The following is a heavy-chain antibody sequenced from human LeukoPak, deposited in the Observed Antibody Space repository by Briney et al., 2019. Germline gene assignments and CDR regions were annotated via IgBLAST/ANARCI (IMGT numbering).Heavy chain of an antibody. CDR1: GGTFSSYA. V-gene: IGHV1-69*04. J-gene: IGHJ5*02. Sequence: SVKVSCTASGGTFSSYAISWVRQAPGQGLEWMGRIIPILGIANYAQKFQGRVTITTDESTSTAYKELSSLRSEDTAVYYCARGSDSKHNWFDPWGQGTLVTVSS. D-gene: IGHD3-10*01. CDR2: IIPILGIA. CDR3: ARGSDSKHNWFDP.